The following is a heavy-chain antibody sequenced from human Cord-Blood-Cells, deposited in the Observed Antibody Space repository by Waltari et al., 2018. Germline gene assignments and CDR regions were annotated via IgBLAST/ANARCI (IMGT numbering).Heavy chain of an antibody. CDR2: IKHSGST. V-gene: IGHV4-34*01. J-gene: IGHJ4*02. CDR1: GGSFGGYY. Sequence: QVQLQQWGAGLLKPSETLSLTCPAYGGSFGGYYWSWIRQAPGKGLGCIGEIKHSGSTNYNPSLKGRVTISVDTSKNQFSLKLSSVTAADTAVYYCARVRHGFYFDYWGQGTLVTVSS. CDR3: ARVRHGFYFDY.